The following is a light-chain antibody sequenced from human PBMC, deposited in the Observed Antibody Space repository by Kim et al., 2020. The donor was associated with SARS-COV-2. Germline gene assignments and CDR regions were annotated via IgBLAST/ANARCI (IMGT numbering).Light chain of an antibody. CDR1: KIGSKS. CDR3: QVWVLFPMF. CDR2: YDT. V-gene: IGLV3-21*01. Sequence: SYELTQPPSVSVAPGETASITCGGDKIGSKSVHWYQQRPGQAPVLVIYYDTDRPSGIPERFSGSNSGDTATLTISRVEAEDEADYFCQVWVLFPMFFG. J-gene: IGLJ1*01.